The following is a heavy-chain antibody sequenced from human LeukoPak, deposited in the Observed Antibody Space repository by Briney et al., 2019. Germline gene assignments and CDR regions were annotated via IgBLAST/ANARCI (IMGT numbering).Heavy chain of an antibody. Sequence: GGSLRLSCAASGFTLSSYSMNWVRQAPGKGLEWVSYISSSSSTIYYADSVKGRFTISRDNAKNSLYLQMNSLRAEDTAVYYCARGSSSWYLNFDYWGQGTLVTVSS. CDR1: GFTLSSYS. V-gene: IGHV3-48*01. J-gene: IGHJ4*02. CDR3: ARGSSSWYLNFDY. CDR2: ISSSSSTI. D-gene: IGHD6-13*01.